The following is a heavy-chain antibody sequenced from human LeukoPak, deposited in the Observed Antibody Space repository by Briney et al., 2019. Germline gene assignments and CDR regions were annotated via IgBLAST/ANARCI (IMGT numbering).Heavy chain of an antibody. CDR2: ISSSSSYI. V-gene: IGHV3-21*01. J-gene: IGHJ3*02. CDR1: GFTFSSYS. CDR3: ARDVMAAGLLVDAFDI. Sequence: PGGSLRLSCAASGFTFSSYSMNWVRQAPGKGLEWVSSISSSSSYIYYADSVKGRFTISRDNAKNSLYLQMNSLRAEDTAVYYCARDVMAAGLLVDAFDIWGQGTMVTVSS. D-gene: IGHD6-13*01.